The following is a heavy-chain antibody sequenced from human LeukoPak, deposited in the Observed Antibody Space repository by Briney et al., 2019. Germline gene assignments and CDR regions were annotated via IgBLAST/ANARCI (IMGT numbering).Heavy chain of an antibody. CDR2: INTHTGNP. CDR1: GYSFTSNA. J-gene: IGHJ3*02. D-gene: IGHD4-23*01. V-gene: IGHV7-4-1*02. CDR3: ARDLRRTYGGPDAFDI. Sequence: ASVKVSCKATGYSFTSNAMNWVRQAPGQGLEWMGWINTHTGNPTYGQGFTGRYVFSLDTSVSTAYLQISSLKAEDTAVYYCARDLRRTYGGPDAFDIWGQGTMVTVSS.